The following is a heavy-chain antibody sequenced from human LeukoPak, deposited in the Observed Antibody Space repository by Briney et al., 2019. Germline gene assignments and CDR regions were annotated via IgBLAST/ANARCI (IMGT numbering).Heavy chain of an antibody. Sequence: SETLSLTCTVSGGSISSSSYYWGWIRQPPGKGLEWIGYIYYSGSTNYNPSLKSRVTISVDTSKNQFSLKLSSVTAADTAVYYCARDSQFGWYFDLWGRGTLVTVSS. CDR3: ARDSQFGWYFDL. V-gene: IGHV4-61*01. D-gene: IGHD3-10*01. J-gene: IGHJ2*01. CDR1: GGSISSSSYY. CDR2: IYYSGST.